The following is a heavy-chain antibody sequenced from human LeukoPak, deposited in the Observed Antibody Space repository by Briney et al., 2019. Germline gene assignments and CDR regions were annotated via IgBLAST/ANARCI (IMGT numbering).Heavy chain of an antibody. CDR1: GFTFSSYA. J-gene: IGHJ6*03. Sequence: PGGSLRLSCAASGFTFSSYAMSWVRQAPGKGLEWVSAISGSGGSTYYADSVKGRFTISRDNSKNTLYLQMNSLGAEDTAVYYCAKRCSGDSCYYGYYYYYMDVWGKGTTVTVSS. CDR3: AKRCSGDSCYYGYYYYYMDV. CDR2: ISGSGGST. V-gene: IGHV3-23*01. D-gene: IGHD2-2*01.